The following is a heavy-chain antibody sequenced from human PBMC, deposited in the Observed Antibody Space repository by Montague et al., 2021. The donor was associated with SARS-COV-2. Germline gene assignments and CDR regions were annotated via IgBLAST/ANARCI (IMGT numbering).Heavy chain of an antibody. CDR2: TNYRSKWTS. CDR1: GDSVWSNTAA. D-gene: IGHD4-17*01. V-gene: IGHV6-1*01. CDR3: VRDTGSAQAGFDA. Sequence: CALSGDSVWSNTAAWNWIRQSPSGGLGWLGRTNYRSKWTSDYATSVEGRIGIDPDTSKNQFFLHLRSVTPEDTGVYYCVRDTGSAQAGFDAWGQGTLVTVSS. J-gene: IGHJ4*02.